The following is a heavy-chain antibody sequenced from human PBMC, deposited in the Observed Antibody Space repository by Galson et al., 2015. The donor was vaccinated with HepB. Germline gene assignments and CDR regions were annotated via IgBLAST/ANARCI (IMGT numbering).Heavy chain of an antibody. J-gene: IGHJ6*02. CDR2: IYSGGST. D-gene: IGHD3-10*01. CDR1: GFTVSSNY. V-gene: IGHV3-66*04. CDR3: ACHITMVRGVIRYYYGMDV. Sequence: SLRLSCAASGFTVSSNYMSWVRQAPGKGLEWVSVIYSGGSTYYADSVKGRFTISRDNSKKTLYLQMNSLIAEDTAVYYCACHITMVRGVIRYYYGMDVWGQGTTVTVSS.